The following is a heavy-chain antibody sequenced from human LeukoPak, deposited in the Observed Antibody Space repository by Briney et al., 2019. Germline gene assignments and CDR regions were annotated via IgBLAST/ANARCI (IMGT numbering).Heavy chain of an antibody. D-gene: IGHD2-8*02. J-gene: IGHJ4*02. Sequence: PSETLSLTCAVSGGSISSSNWWCGVRQPPGKGLEWIGEIYNSGNTNYNPSLKGRVTISVDESKSQFSLKVSSVTAADTAVYYCARVNFDGTDYRAYWGQGTLVTVSS. V-gene: IGHV4-4*02. CDR2: IYNSGNT. CDR1: GGSISSSNW. CDR3: ARVNFDGTDYRAY.